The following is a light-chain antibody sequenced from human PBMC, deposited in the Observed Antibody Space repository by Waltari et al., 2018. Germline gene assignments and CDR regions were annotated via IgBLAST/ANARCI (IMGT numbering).Light chain of an antibody. J-gene: IGLJ2*01. CDR1: SSDVGGYNY. CDR3: GSYTSSSLLGRV. Sequence: QSALTQPASVSGSPGQSITISCTGTSSDVGGYNYVSWYQQHPGKAPKLMISEVSNRPSGVCNSFSGYKSGNTASLTIAGLQTEDEADYYCGSYTSSSLLGRVFGGGTKLTVL. V-gene: IGLV2-14*01. CDR2: EVS.